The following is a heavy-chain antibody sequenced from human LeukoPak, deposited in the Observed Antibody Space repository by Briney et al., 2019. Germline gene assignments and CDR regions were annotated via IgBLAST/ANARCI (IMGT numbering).Heavy chain of an antibody. D-gene: IGHD5-24*01. V-gene: IGHV1-46*01. Sequence: ASVKVSCKASGYRFTSFYIHWVRQAPGQGLEWMGIMNPSGGGANYAQKFQGRVTMTRDMSTSTVYMELSRLRSEDTAVYYCARDYVGDGYMYYMDVWGKGTTVTVSS. J-gene: IGHJ6*03. CDR2: MNPSGGGA. CDR3: ARDYVGDGYMYYMDV. CDR1: GYRFTSFY.